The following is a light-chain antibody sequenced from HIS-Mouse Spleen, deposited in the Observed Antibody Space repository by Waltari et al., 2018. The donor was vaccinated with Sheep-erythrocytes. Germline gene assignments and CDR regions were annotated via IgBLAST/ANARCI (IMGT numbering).Light chain of an antibody. CDR2: LGS. Sequence: DIVMTQSPLSLPVTPGEPASIPCRSSQSLLHRNGYNYLDWYLQKPGQSPQLLIYLGSNRASGVPDRFSGSGSGTDFTLKINRVEAEDVGVYYCMQALQTPWTFGQGTKVEIK. J-gene: IGKJ1*01. CDR3: MQALQTPWT. V-gene: IGKV2-28*01. CDR1: QSLLHRNGYNY.